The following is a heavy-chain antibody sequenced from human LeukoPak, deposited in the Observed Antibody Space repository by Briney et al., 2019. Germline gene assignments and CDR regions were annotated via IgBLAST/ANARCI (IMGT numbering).Heavy chain of an antibody. V-gene: IGHV3-7*04. D-gene: IGHD4-17*01. CDR3: ARGTVTTFHYYYYMDV. J-gene: IGHJ6*03. Sequence: GGSLRLSCAASGFTFSSYWMSWVRQAPGKGLEWVANIKQDGSEKYYVDSVKGRFTTSRDNAKNSLYLQMNSLRAEDTAVYYCARGTVTTFHYYYYMDVWGKGTTVTVSS. CDR1: GFTFSSYW. CDR2: IKQDGSEK.